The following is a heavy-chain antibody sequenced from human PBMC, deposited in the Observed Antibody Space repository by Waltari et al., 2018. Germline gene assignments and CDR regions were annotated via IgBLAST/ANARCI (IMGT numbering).Heavy chain of an antibody. CDR1: GITCGTHA. CDR2: IYSGVST. V-gene: IGHV3-23*03. J-gene: IGHJ4*02. Sequence: EVRLLGPGGRLVQSGGSLRLPCAPAGITCGTHALPLVRQAPGKGLEWVSVIYSGVSTYYADSVKGRFTISRDNSKNTLYLQMNSLRAEDTAVYYCAKDLGPEYYFDYWGQGTLVTVSS. CDR3: AKDLGPEYYFDY.